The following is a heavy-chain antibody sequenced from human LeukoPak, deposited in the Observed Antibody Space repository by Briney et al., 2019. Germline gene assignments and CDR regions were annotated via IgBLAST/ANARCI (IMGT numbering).Heavy chain of an antibody. CDR1: GFTFSSCG. D-gene: IGHD3-10*01. CDR3: ARGAEYYYGSGSIDY. V-gene: IGHV3-23*01. Sequence: GGSLRLSCAASGFTFSSCGMSWVRQAPGKGLEWVSIVSGSGDTTYYADSVNGRFTISRDNSKNTLYMEMNSLRAEDTAVYYCARGAEYYYGSGSIDYWGQGTLVTVSS. J-gene: IGHJ4*02. CDR2: VSGSGDTT.